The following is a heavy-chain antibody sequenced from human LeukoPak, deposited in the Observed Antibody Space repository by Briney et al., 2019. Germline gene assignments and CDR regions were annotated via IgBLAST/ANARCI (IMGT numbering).Heavy chain of an antibody. V-gene: IGHV3-48*03. CDR3: GGDVRGYSGYLDE. CDR2: ISSSGSNI. D-gene: IGHD1-26*01. CDR1: GFTFSSYE. Sequence: GGSLTLSCAASGFTFSSYEMNWLRQAPGKGLEGVSYISSSGSNIYYADSVKGRFTISRDNAKNSLYLQMNSLRAEDTAVYYWGGDVRGYSGYLDEGGQGRLVTVS. J-gene: IGHJ4*02.